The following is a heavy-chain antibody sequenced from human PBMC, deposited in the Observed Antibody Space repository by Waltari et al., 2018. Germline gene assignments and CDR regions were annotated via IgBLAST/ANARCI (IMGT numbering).Heavy chain of an antibody. Sequence: QVQLQESGPGLVKPSETLSLTCAVSGYSIRSGYYWGWIRQPPRKGLAWIGSLCHSGSTYYHPSLKGRVTILVDTSKNQFSLKLSSVTAADTAVYYCATASSNDFWSGYHVGGYWGQGTLVTVSS. CDR1: GYSIRSGYY. J-gene: IGHJ4*02. CDR2: LCHSGST. D-gene: IGHD3-3*01. V-gene: IGHV4-38-2*01. CDR3: ATASSNDFWSGYHVGGY.